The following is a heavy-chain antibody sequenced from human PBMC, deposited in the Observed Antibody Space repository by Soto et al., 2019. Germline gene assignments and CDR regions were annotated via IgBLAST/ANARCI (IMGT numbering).Heavy chain of an antibody. Sequence: VQLQESGPGLVKPSETLSLTCTVSGGSISSSYWSCIRQPPGKGLEWIGYIYYSGTTNYNPSLKSRVTLSVDPSKNQFSLELSSVTAADTAVYYCARGSGKPYFDYWGQGTLVTVSS. CDR1: GGSISSSY. CDR2: IYYSGTT. D-gene: IGHD1-26*01. CDR3: ARGSGKPYFDY. V-gene: IGHV4-59*08. J-gene: IGHJ4*02.